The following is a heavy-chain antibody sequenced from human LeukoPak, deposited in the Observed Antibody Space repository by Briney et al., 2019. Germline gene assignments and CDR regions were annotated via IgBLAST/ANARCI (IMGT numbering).Heavy chain of an antibody. CDR2: MNSNSGNT. D-gene: IGHD2-15*01. CDR3: AREVCSGGSCYSGGMDV. V-gene: IGHV1-8*01. Sequence: GPSVKFSCNASGYAFTSYDINWVRQATGQRREWMGWMNSNSGNTGYAQKFQGRVTMTRNTSISTAYMELSSQKSEDTAVYYCAREVCSGGSCYSGGMDVWGQGTTVTVSS. CDR1: GYAFTSYD. J-gene: IGHJ6*02.